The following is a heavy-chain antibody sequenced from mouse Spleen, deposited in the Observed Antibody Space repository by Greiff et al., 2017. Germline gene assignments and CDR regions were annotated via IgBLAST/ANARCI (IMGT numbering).Heavy chain of an antibody. D-gene: IGHD4-1*01. CDR1: GYTFTSYW. Sequence: VQLQQSGAELVRPGTSVKLSCKASGYTFTSYWMHWVKQRPGQGLEWIGVIDPSDSYTNYNQKFKGKATLTVDTSSSTAYMQLSSLTSEDSAVYYCAKGGTGPWFAYWGQGTLVTVSA. V-gene: IGHV1-59*01. J-gene: IGHJ3*01. CDR3: AKGGTGPWFAY. CDR2: IDPSDSYT.